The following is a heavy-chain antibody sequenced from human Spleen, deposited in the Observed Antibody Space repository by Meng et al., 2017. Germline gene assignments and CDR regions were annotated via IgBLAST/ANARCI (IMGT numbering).Heavy chain of an antibody. CDR2: IHWIDDK. Sequence: SGPTLVKPKQTLSTTCTYSGFSLRTSGVGVGWRRQPPGKALEWLALIHWIDDKLCSPSLKSRLTITKDTSKIQVVLTLTNMDPVDTATYYSAHMVPLYDPGSYYFDDWGQGTLVTVSS. CDR1: GFSLRTSGVG. CDR3: AHMVPLYDPGSYYFDD. V-gene: IGHV2-5*01. J-gene: IGHJ4*02. D-gene: IGHD3-10*01.